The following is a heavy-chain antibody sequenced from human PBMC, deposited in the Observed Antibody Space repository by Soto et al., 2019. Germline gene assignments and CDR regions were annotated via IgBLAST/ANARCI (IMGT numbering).Heavy chain of an antibody. J-gene: IGHJ6*02. V-gene: IGHV3-53*01. Sequence: GGSLRLSCTAYGLGVRNNYMSWVRQAPGMGLRWVSVIYNDGTTYYADSVKGRFTLSRDTSKNTLSLQMDSLRAEDTAVYYCVRPLPSGRNYGMDVWGQGTTVTVSS. CDR2: IYNDGTT. CDR1: GLGVRNNY. D-gene: IGHD3-10*01. CDR3: VRPLPSGRNYGMDV.